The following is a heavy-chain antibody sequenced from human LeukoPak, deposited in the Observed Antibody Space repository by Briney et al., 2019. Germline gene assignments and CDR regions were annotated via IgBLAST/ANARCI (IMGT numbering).Heavy chain of an antibody. CDR1: GGAFSSYA. D-gene: IGHD5-24*01. CDR2: ITPIFGTA. Sequence: SVKVSCKASGGAFSSYAISWVRQAPGQGLEWMGGITPIFGTANYAQKFQGRVTITADESTSTAYMELSSLRSEDTAVYYCARAGSLRWLQFIYWGQGTLVTVSS. CDR3: ARAGSLRWLQFIY. J-gene: IGHJ4*02. V-gene: IGHV1-69*01.